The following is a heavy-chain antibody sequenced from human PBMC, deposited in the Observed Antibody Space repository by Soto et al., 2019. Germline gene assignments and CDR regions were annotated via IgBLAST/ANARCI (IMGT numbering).Heavy chain of an antibody. J-gene: IGHJ5*02. Sequence: KQSQTLSLTCAISGDSVSSNSAAWNWIRQSPSRGLEWLGRTYYRSKWYNDYAVSVKSRITINPDTSKNQFSLQLNSVTPEDTAVYYCARVARLSEPQNWFDPWGQGTLVTVSS. CDR2: TYYRSKWYN. CDR1: GDSVSSNSAA. V-gene: IGHV6-1*01. D-gene: IGHD3-10*01. CDR3: ARVARLSEPQNWFDP.